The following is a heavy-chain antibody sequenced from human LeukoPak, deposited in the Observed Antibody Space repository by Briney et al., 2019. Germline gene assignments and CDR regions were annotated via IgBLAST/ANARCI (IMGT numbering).Heavy chain of an antibody. CDR3: ATEQPRQGERLRDDAFDI. V-gene: IGHV1-24*01. D-gene: IGHD3-16*01. CDR2: FDPEDGET. CDR1: GYTLTELS. J-gene: IGHJ3*02. Sequence: ASVEVFCRVSGYTLTELSMHWVRQASGKGLEWRGGFDPEDGETIYAQKFQGRVNMTEDTPPDTAYMELRRLRSEDTAVYYCATEQPRQGERLRDDAFDIWGQGTMVSVSS.